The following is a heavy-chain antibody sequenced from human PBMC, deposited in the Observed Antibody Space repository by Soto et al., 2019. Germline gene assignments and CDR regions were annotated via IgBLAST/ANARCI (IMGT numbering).Heavy chain of an antibody. V-gene: IGHV3-48*02. Sequence: EVQLVESGGDLVQRGGSLRLSCVASGFTFSVYSMNWVRQAPGKGLEWFSYITSDTKTIKYADSLKGRFTISRDNAKNTVYLQMNSLRDDDTAVYYCASSVEGHFDYWGQGTVVTVSS. J-gene: IGHJ4*02. CDR1: GFTFSVYS. D-gene: IGHD6-19*01. CDR2: ITSDTKTI. CDR3: ASSVEGHFDY.